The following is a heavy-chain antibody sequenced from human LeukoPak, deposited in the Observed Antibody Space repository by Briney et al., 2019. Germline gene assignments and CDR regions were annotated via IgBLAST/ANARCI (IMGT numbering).Heavy chain of an antibody. CDR1: GFTFSSYS. CDR3: ARVEGAKLGAFDI. CDR2: ISSSSSYI. J-gene: IGHJ3*02. Sequence: PGGSLRLSCAASGFTFSSYSMNWVRQAPGKGLEWVSSISSSSSYIYYADSVKGRFTISRDNAKNSLYLQMNSVRAEDTAVYYCARVEGAKLGAFDIWGQGTMVTVSS. V-gene: IGHV3-21*01. D-gene: IGHD1-26*01.